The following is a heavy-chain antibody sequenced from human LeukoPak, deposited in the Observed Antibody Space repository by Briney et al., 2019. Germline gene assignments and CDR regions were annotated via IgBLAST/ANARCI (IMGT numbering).Heavy chain of an antibody. CDR2: IYYSGST. V-gene: IGHV4-39*02. J-gene: IGHJ2*01. CDR3: ARVSTAPFDL. CDR1: GGSISGSSYY. Sequence: SETLSLTCTVSGGSISGSSYYWGWIRQPPGKGLEWIGSIYYSGSTYYNPSLKSRVTISVDTSKNQFSLKLSSVTAADTAVYYCARVSTAPFDLWGRGTLVTVSS.